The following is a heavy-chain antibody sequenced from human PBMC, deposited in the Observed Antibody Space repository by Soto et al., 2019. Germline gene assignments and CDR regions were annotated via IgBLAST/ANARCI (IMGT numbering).Heavy chain of an antibody. Sequence: EVQLVESGGGLLQPGGSLRLSCAVSGSTFSNDWMHWVRQAPGKGLVWVSHINSDGSSTNYADFVKGRFTIARDNAKHTVYLQMNSLRAADTTVYYCARDRSYSLDVWGQGTTVTVSS. J-gene: IGHJ6*02. CDR1: GSTFSNDW. CDR3: ARDRSYSLDV. V-gene: IGHV3-74*01. CDR2: INSDGSST.